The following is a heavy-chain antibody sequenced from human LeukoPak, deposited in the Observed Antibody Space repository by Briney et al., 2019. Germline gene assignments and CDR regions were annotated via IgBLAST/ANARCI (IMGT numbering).Heavy chain of an antibody. J-gene: IGHJ4*02. D-gene: IGHD3-3*01. V-gene: IGHV3-74*01. CDR2: IKRDGSSA. Sequence: GGSLRLSCEASGLTFSSYWMHWVRQVPGKGLVWVSRIKRDGSSATYADSVKGRFTISRDNAKNTLYLQMNSLSAEDTAVYYCASASRSGYDDHWGQGTLVTVST. CDR3: ASASRSGYDDH. CDR1: GLTFSSYW.